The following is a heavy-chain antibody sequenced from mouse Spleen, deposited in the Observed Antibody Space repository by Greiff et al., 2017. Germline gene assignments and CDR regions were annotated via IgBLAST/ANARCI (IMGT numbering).Heavy chain of an antibody. CDR1: GFTFSDYG. Sequence: DVMLVESGGGLVKPGGSLKLSCAASGFTFSDYGMHWVRQAPEKGLEWVAYISSGSSTIYYADTVKGRFTISRDNAKNTLFLQMTSLRSEDTAMYYCARGGLLRYFDVWGTGTTVTVSS. D-gene: IGHD2-3*01. J-gene: IGHJ1*03. V-gene: IGHV5-17*01. CDR2: ISSGSSTI. CDR3: ARGGLLRYFDV.